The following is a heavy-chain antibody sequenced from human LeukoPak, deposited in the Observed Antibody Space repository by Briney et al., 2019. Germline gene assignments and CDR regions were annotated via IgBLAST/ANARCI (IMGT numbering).Heavy chain of an antibody. CDR2: ISNDGSRK. CDR1: GFTFSRHG. D-gene: IGHD3-3*01. CDR3: ARDRAWNYFDY. J-gene: IGHJ4*02. Sequence: RAGGSLRLSCAPSGFTFSRHGMHWVRQAPGKGLEWVAIISNDGSRKYYAHSVEGRLTISRDNSKNTLYLQMDSLRAEDTAVYYCARDRAWNYFDYWGQGTLVTVSS. V-gene: IGHV3-30*03.